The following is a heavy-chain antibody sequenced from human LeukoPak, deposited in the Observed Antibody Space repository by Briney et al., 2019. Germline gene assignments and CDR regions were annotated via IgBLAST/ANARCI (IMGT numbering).Heavy chain of an antibody. Sequence: GGSLRLSCAVSGFTFRSYWMSWVRQAPGKGLEWVANIKQDGSEKYYVDSVKGRFTISRDNAKNSLYLQMNSLRAEDTAVYYCARAEYSSSSGYYYYYYMDVWGKGTTVTVSS. J-gene: IGHJ6*03. CDR3: ARAEYSSSSGYYYYYYMDV. V-gene: IGHV3-7*01. CDR1: GFTFRSYW. D-gene: IGHD6-6*01. CDR2: IKQDGSEK.